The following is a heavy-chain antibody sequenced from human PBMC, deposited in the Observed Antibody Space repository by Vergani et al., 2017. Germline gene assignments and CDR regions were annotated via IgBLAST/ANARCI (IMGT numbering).Heavy chain of an antibody. CDR1: GGTFSSYT. Sequence: QVQLVQSGAEVKKPGSSVKVSCKASGGTFSSYTISWVRQAPGQGLEWMGRIIPILGIANYAQKFQGRVTITADKSTSTAYMELSSLRSEDTAVYYCARQYCSGGSCYSHYYYYGMDGWGQGTTVTVSS. J-gene: IGHJ6*02. CDR2: IIPILGIA. CDR3: ARQYCSGGSCYSHYYYYGMDG. V-gene: IGHV1-69*02. D-gene: IGHD2-15*01.